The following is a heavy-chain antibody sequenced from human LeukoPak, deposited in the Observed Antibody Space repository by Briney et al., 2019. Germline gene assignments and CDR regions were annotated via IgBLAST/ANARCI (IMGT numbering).Heavy chain of an antibody. CDR1: GFTFSSYW. CDR2: IKLDGSEK. V-gene: IGHV3-7*01. D-gene: IGHD3-16*01. J-gene: IGHJ6*02. CDR3: ATYTHWVAGDV. Sequence: PGGSLRLSCAASGFTFSSYWMSWVRQAPGKGLEWVANIKLDGSEKYYVDSVKGRFTISRDNARNSLYLQMSSLRPEDTAVYYCATYTHWVAGDVWGQGTTVTVSS.